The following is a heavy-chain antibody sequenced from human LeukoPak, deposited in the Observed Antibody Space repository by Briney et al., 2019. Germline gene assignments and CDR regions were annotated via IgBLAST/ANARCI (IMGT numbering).Heavy chain of an antibody. CDR1: GFTVSSNY. J-gene: IGHJ3*02. D-gene: IGHD3-22*01. CDR3: ARDRDPGYNDSSGYRRVNAFDI. CDR2: ISTSGGNK. Sequence: GGSLRLSCAASGFTVSSNYVNWVRQAPGKGLEWVSYISTSGGNKYYVDSVKGRFTISRDKAKNSLYLQMNSLRAEDTAVYYCARDRDPGYNDSSGYRRVNAFDIWGQGTMVTVSS. V-gene: IGHV3-48*01.